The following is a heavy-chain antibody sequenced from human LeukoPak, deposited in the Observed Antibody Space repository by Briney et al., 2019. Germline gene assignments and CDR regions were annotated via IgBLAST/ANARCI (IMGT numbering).Heavy chain of an antibody. V-gene: IGHV4-39*01. D-gene: IGHD6-13*01. CDR2: IYYSGST. Sequence: SETMSLTCTVSGGSISSSSYYWGWIRQPPGKGLEWIGSIYYSGSTYYNPSLESRVTISVDTSKNQFSLKLSSVTAADTAVYYCARHVYVAAAPDYWGQGTLVTVTS. J-gene: IGHJ4*02. CDR1: GGSISSSSYY. CDR3: ARHVYVAAAPDY.